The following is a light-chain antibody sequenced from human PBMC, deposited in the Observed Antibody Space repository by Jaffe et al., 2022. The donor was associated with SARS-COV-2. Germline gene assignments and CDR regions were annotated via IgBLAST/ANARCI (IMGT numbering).Light chain of an antibody. Sequence: DIVMTQSPDSLAVSLGERATINCKSSQNVLYSSNNKNYLAWYQQKPGQPPKLLIYWASTRESGVPDRFSGGGSGTEFTLTISSLQAEDVAVYYCQQYYNAPWTFGQGTKVEIK. CDR2: WAS. V-gene: IGKV4-1*01. J-gene: IGKJ1*01. CDR3: QQYYNAPWT. CDR1: QNVLYSSNNKNY.